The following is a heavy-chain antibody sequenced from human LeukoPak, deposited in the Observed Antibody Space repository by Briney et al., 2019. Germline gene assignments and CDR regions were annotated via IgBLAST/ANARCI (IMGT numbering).Heavy chain of an antibody. V-gene: IGHV3-7*03. CDR3: AKVNAIVVVPAALFDY. CDR1: GFAFSSYW. J-gene: IGHJ4*02. D-gene: IGHD2-2*01. CDR2: IKPDGSEK. Sequence: GGSLRLSCAASGFAFSSYWMSWVRQAPGKGPEWVANIKPDGSEKHYVDSVKGRFTISRDNSKNTLYLQMNSLRAEDTAVYYCAKVNAIVVVPAALFDYWGQGTLVTVSS.